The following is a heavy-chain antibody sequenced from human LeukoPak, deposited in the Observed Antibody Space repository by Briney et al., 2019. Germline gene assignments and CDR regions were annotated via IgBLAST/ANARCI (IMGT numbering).Heavy chain of an antibody. V-gene: IGHV4-39*07. D-gene: IGHD6-13*01. J-gene: IGHJ1*01. CDR2: IYYSGST. Sequence: SETLSLTCTVSGGSISTSNYYWGWIREPPGKWLEWIGSIYYSGSTYYNPSLKSRVTISVDTSKNQFSLKLSSVTAADTAVYYCAREGLGIAAAGTEYFQHWGQGTLVTVSS. CDR3: AREGLGIAAAGTEYFQH. CDR1: GGSISTSNYY.